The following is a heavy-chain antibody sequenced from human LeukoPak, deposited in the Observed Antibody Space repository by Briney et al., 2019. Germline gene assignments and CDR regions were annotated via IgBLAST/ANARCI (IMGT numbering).Heavy chain of an antibody. D-gene: IGHD1-26*01. J-gene: IGHJ4*02. Sequence: GGSLRLSCAASGFTFSNYAMSWVRQAPGKGLEWFSDISGSGDSTNYADSVKGRFTISRDNSKNTLYLQMNSLRAEDTAIYYCAKSRGSYWVPEFDYWGQGTLVTVSS. CDR3: AKSRGSYWVPEFDY. CDR2: ISGSGDST. V-gene: IGHV3-23*01. CDR1: GFTFSNYA.